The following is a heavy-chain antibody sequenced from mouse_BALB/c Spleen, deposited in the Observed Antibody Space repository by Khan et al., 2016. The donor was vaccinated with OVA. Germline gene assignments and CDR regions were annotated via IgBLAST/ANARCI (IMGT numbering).Heavy chain of an antibody. Sequence: EVELVESGGGLVQPGGSLKLSCAASGFTFSSNTMSWVRQTPEKRLEWVAYITNGGGNTYYPGTVKGRFTISRDNAKNTLYLQMSSLKSEDTAMYYCARIPTFITTALDYWGQGTSVTVSS. D-gene: IGHD1-2*01. CDR2: ITNGGGNT. V-gene: IGHV5-12-2*01. J-gene: IGHJ4*01. CDR1: GFTFSSNT. CDR3: ARIPTFITTALDY.